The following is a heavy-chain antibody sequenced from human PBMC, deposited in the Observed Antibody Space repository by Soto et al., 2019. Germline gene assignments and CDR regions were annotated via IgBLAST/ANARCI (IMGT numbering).Heavy chain of an antibody. J-gene: IGHJ4*02. D-gene: IGHD2-21*02. Sequence: QVQLVESGGGVVQPGRSLRLSCAASGFTFSSYGMHWVRQAPGKGLEWVAVIWYDGSNKYYADSVKGRFTISRDNSKNTLYLQMNSLRAEDTAVYYCAREFRGVVTGGNDYWGQGTLVTVSS. CDR1: GFTFSSYG. CDR3: AREFRGVVTGGNDY. CDR2: IWYDGSNK. V-gene: IGHV3-33*01.